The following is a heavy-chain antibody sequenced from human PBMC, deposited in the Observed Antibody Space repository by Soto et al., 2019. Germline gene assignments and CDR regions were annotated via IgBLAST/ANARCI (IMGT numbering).Heavy chain of an antibody. D-gene: IGHD6-13*01. J-gene: IGHJ4*02. Sequence: QVQLVQSGAEVRKPGASVKVSCKASGYTFTRYAISWVRQAPGQGLEWMGGISAYNGNTTYAQKLQGRVTMTTDTPTSTGYMELRSLRSDENAVYYCAREMAAGTCDYWGQGTLVTVSS. CDR3: AREMAAGTCDY. V-gene: IGHV1-18*01. CDR1: GYTFTRYA. CDR2: ISAYNGNT.